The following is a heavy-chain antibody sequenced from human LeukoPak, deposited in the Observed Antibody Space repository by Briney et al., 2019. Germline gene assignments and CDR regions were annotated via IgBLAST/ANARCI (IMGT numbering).Heavy chain of an antibody. CDR1: IDSISSYY. CDR2: IFYSGST. V-gene: IGHV4-59*01. CDR3: AGSYNWSDDFDY. Sequence: PSETLSLTCTVSIDSISSYYWSWIRHPPGKGLGWVGYIFYSGSTNYNPSLKSRVTISVDTSKNQLSLKLNSVTAADTAVYYCAGSYNWSDDFDYWGPGTLVTVSS. J-gene: IGHJ4*02. D-gene: IGHD1-1*01.